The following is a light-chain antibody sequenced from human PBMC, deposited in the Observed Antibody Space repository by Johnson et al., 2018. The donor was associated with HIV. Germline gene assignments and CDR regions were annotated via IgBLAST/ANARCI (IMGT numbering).Light chain of an antibody. Sequence: QSLLTQPPSVSAAPGQTVNISCSGNVSNIESYFVSWYQQLPGAAPTHLIYEDNKRPSGIPDRFSGSKSGATATLGITGLQTGDEADYYCGIWDASLSPLYVFGTGTTITVL. CDR3: GIWDASLSPLYV. J-gene: IGLJ1*01. CDR1: VSNIESYF. CDR2: EDN. V-gene: IGLV1-51*02.